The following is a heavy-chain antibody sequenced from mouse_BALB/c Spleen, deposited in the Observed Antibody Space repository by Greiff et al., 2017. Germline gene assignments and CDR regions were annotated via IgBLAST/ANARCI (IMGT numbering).Heavy chain of an antibody. V-gene: IGHV1S41*01. Sequence: DLVKPGASVKLSCKASGYTFTSYWINWIKQRPGQGLEWIGRIAPGSGSTYYNEMFKGKATLTVDTSSSTAYIPLSSLSSEDSAVYFCARRDYGSSFFAYWGQGTLVTVSA. J-gene: IGHJ3*01. CDR3: ARRDYGSSFFAY. CDR1: GYTFTSYW. D-gene: IGHD1-1*01. CDR2: IAPGSGST.